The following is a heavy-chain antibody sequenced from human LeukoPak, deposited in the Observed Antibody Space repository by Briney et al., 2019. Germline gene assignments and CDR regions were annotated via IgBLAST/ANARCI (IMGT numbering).Heavy chain of an antibody. CDR3: ARDLAYCGGDCYSAAFDI. V-gene: IGHV3-66*01. Sequence: GGSLRLSCAASGFTVSSNYMSWVRQAPGKGLEWVSVIYSGGSTYYADSVKGRFTISRDNSKNTLYLQMNSLRAEDTAVYYCARDLAYCGGDCYSAAFDIWGQGTMVTVSS. D-gene: IGHD2-21*02. CDR1: GFTVSSNY. J-gene: IGHJ3*02. CDR2: IYSGGST.